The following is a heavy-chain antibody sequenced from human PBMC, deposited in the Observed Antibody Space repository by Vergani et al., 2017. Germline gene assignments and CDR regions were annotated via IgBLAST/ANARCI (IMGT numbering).Heavy chain of an antibody. CDR2: IYYSGST. CDR1: VRSISSYS. V-gene: IGHV4-59*01. J-gene: IGHJ4*02. D-gene: IGHD1-26*01. Sequence: QVQLQESGPGLVKPSETLSLTCIVSVRSISSYSWNWIRQPPGKGLEWIGDIYYSGSTNYNPSLKSRVTISVDTSKNQFSLKLRSVTAADTAVYYCARVASSYQGDYWGQGTRVTVSS. CDR3: ARVASSYQGDY.